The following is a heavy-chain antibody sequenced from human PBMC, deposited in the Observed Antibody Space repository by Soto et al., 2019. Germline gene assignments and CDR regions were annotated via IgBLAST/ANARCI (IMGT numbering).Heavy chain of an antibody. Sequence: GGSLRLSCAASGFTFSSYSMNWVRQAPGKGLEWVSYISSSSSTIYYADSVKGRFTISRDNAKNSRYLQMNSLRDEETAVYYCASDPPSSYGGNSGALDYWGQGTLVTVSS. CDR2: ISSSSSTI. J-gene: IGHJ4*02. D-gene: IGHD2-21*02. CDR3: ASDPPSSYGGNSGALDY. V-gene: IGHV3-48*02. CDR1: GFTFSSYS.